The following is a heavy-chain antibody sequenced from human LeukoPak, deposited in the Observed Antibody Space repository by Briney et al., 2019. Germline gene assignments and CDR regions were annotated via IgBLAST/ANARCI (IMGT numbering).Heavy chain of an antibody. CDR3: AKEDCSSTSCSPDS. D-gene: IGHD2-2*01. V-gene: IGHV1-18*01. CDR2: ISAYNGNT. Sequence: ASVKVSCKASAYTFTSYGITWVRQAPGQGLEWMGWISAYNGNTNYAQKLQGRVTMTRDTSISTAYMELSRLRAEDTAVYYCAKEDCSSTSCSPDSWGQGTLVTVSS. J-gene: IGHJ4*02. CDR1: AYTFTSYG.